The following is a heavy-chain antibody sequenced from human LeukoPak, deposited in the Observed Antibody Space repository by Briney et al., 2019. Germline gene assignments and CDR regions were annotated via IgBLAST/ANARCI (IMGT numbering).Heavy chain of an antibody. CDR2: IYYSGST. D-gene: IGHD3-3*01. CDR1: GGSISSYY. J-gene: IGHJ5*02. CDR3: ARELGGGDFWSGYYPHNWFDP. Sequence: TSETLSLTCTVSGGSISSYYWSWIRQPPGKGLEWIGYIYYSGSTNYNPSLKSRVTISVDTSKNQFSLKLSSVTAADPAVYYWARELGGGDFWSGYYPHNWFDPWGQGTLVTVSS. V-gene: IGHV4-59*01.